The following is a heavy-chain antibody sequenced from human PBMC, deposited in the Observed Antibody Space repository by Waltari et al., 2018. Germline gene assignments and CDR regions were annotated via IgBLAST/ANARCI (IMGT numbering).Heavy chain of an antibody. J-gene: IGHJ4*02. CDR1: GFTFSSYS. CDR2: ISSSSSYI. V-gene: IGHV3-21*01. Sequence: EVQLVESGGGLVKPGGSLRLSCAASGFTFSSYSMHWVRQAPGKGLEWVSSISSSSSYIYYADSVKGRFTISRDNAKNSLYLQMNSLRAEDTAVYYCARAIGVVDFDYWGQGTLVTVSS. CDR3: ARAIGVVDFDY. D-gene: IGHD2-2*01.